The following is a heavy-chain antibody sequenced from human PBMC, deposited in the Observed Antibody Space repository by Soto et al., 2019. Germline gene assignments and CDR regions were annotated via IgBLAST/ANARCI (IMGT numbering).Heavy chain of an antibody. V-gene: IGHV3-9*01. D-gene: IGHD5-18*01. CDR1: GFTFDDYA. J-gene: IGHJ4*02. CDR2: INWNTGSI. Sequence: PGGSLRLSCAASGFTFDDYAMNWVRQAPGKGLEWVSGINWNTGSIGYADSVKGRFTISKDHTKNSLYLQMNSLRAADTALYYCAKALSGYTYGPFDYWGQGTLVTVSS. CDR3: AKALSGYTYGPFDY.